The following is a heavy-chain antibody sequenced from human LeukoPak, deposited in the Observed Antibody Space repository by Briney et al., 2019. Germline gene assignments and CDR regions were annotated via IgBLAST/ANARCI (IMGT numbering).Heavy chain of an antibody. V-gene: IGHV3-30*18. Sequence: VGSLRLSCAASGFTFSSYGMHWVRQAPGKGLEWVAVISYDGSNKYYADSVKGRFTISRDNSKNTLYLQMNSLRAEDTAVYYCAKPADSGSSYAFDIWGQGTMVTVSS. CDR3: AKPADSGSSYAFDI. J-gene: IGHJ3*02. CDR2: ISYDGSNK. CDR1: GFTFSSYG. D-gene: IGHD1-26*01.